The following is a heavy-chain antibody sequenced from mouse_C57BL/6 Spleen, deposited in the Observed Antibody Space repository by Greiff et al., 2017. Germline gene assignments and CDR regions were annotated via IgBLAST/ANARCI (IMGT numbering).Heavy chain of an antibody. Sequence: DVKLVESGGGLVKPGGSLKLSCAASGFTFSDYGMHWVRQAPEKGLEWVAYISSGSSTIYYADTVKGRFTISRDNAKNTLFLQMTSLRSEDTAMYYCASDYSGSSFWYFDVWGTGTPVTVSS. CDR2: ISSGSSTI. V-gene: IGHV5-17*01. CDR3: ASDYSGSSFWYFDV. D-gene: IGHD1-1*01. J-gene: IGHJ1*03. CDR1: GFTFSDYG.